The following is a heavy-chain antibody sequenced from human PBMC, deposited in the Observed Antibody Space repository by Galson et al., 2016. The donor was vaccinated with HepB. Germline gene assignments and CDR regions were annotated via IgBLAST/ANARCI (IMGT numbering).Heavy chain of an antibody. CDR3: AKRHEFCPPVGCSVDY. J-gene: IGHJ4*02. Sequence: SLRLSCAASGFTFSNRGMHWVRQAPGKGLEWVAADSMDGRRKFYADSVKGRFTISRDSSNNMLFLQMNSLRPDDTAVYYCAKRHEFCPPVGCSVDYWGQGTLVSVSS. D-gene: IGHD3-10*02. CDR1: GFTFSNRG. V-gene: IGHV3-30*18. CDR2: DSMDGRRK.